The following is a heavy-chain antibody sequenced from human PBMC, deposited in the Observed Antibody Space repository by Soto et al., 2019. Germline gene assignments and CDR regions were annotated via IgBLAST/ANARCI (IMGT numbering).Heavy chain of an antibody. CDR2: IDPSDSYT. CDR3: AREMIFGVVIGPLYYYYGMDV. CDR1: GYSFTRYW. J-gene: IGHJ6*02. D-gene: IGHD3-3*01. Sequence: GESLKISCKGSGYSFTRYWISWVRQMPGKGLEWMGRIDPSDSYTNYSPSFQGHVTISADKSISTDYLQWSSLKASDTAMYYCAREMIFGVVIGPLYYYYGMDVWGQGTTVTVSS. V-gene: IGHV5-10-1*01.